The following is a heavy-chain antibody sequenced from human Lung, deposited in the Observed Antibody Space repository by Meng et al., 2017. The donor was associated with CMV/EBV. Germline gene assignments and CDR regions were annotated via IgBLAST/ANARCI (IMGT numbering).Heavy chain of an antibody. J-gene: IGHJ4*02. V-gene: IGHV3-30*04. CDR2: ISSDGANK. CDR1: GFIFSNYA. D-gene: IGHD6-19*01. Sequence: GESLKISCAASGFIFSNYALYWVRQAPGKGLESVAVISSDGANKLHADSVEGRFTISRDNSKNTLYLEMSSLRAEDTAVYYCARDRIRRAEVVAGHPGYWGPGNLV. CDR3: ARDRIRRAEVVAGHPGY.